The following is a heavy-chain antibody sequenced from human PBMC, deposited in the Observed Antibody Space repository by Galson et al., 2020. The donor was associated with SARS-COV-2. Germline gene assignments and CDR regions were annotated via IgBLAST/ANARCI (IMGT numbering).Heavy chain of an antibody. J-gene: IGHJ4*02. CDR2: ISGSGGST. CDR1: GFTFSSYA. Sequence: SLRLSCAASGFTFSSYAMSWVRQAPGKGLEWVSAISGSGGSTYYADSVKGRFTISRDNSKNTLYLQMNSLRAEDTAVYYCAKCPRLYYYDSSGYCGLFDYWGQGTLVTVSS. V-gene: IGHV3-23*01. D-gene: IGHD3-22*01. CDR3: AKCPRLYYYDSSGYCGLFDY.